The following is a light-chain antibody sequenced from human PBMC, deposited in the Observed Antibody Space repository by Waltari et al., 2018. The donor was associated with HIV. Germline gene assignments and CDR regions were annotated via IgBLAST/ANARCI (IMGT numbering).Light chain of an antibody. V-gene: IGKV1-9*01. CDR3: QHLNSYPTFT. CDR1: QAISSN. J-gene: IGKJ3*01. CDR2: AAS. Sequence: DIQLTQSPSFMSASVGDRVTITCRASQAISSNLAWYQQKPGQAPTLLIYAASSLPSGVPSRFSGSGSGTEFTLTIRSLQPEDFATYYCQHLNSYPTFTFGPGTTVD.